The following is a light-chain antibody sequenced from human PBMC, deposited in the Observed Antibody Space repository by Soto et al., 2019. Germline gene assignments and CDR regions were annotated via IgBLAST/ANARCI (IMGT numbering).Light chain of an antibody. J-gene: IGKJ1*01. CDR3: QQYSDYWT. Sequence: DIQMTQSPSTLSASVGDTVTITCRASQSISSWLAWYQQKPGKVPKLLIHEASSLESGVPSRFSGSGAGTEFTLTINSLQPDDFATYYCQQYSDYWTFGQGTKVEIK. CDR1: QSISSW. V-gene: IGKV1-5*03. CDR2: EAS.